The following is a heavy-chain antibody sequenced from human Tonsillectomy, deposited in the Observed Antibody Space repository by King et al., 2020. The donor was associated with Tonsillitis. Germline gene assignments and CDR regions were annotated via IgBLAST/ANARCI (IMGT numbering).Heavy chain of an antibody. J-gene: IGHJ3*01. CDR2: ISAYNGNT. D-gene: IGHD3-9*01. CDR1: GYTFTSYG. V-gene: IGHV1-18*01. Sequence: VQLVESGAEVKKPGASVKVSCKTSGYTFTSYGISWVRQAPGQGLEWMGWISAYNGNTNYAQKLQGRVTMTTDTSTSTAYMELRSLRSDDTAMYYCARVAYDFLTPWGVDAFDLWRQGTMVTVFS. CDR3: ARVAYDFLTPWGVDAFDL.